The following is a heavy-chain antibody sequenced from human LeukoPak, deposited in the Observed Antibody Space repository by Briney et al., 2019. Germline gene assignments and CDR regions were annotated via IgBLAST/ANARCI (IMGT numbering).Heavy chain of an antibody. J-gene: IGHJ4*02. CDR3: HVTRTAFFDY. CDR1: GFTFSTYT. CDR2: ISSTSSYI. D-gene: IGHD3-3*02. Sequence: PGGSLRLSCAASGFTFSTYTMNWVRQAPGKGLEWVSYISSTSSYIYYADSVKGRFTISRDNAKNSLYLQMNSLRAEDTAVYYCHVTRTAFFDYWGQGTLVTVSS. V-gene: IGHV3-21*01.